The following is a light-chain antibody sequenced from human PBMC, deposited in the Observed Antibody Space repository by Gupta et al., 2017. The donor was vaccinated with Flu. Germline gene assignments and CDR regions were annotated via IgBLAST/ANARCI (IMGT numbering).Light chain of an antibody. CDR1: SGSIANSY. V-gene: IGLV6-57*01. CDR2: ENN. J-gene: IGLJ3*02. CDR3: QSYGDNRV. Sequence: RSSGSIANSYVHWYQQHPGSSPTTVIFENNERPSGVPDRFSGSIDSSSTSASLTISGLQTEDEADYCCQSYGDNRVFGGGTRLTVL.